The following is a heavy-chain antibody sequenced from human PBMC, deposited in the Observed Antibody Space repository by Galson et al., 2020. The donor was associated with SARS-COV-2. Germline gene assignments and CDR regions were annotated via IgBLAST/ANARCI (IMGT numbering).Heavy chain of an antibody. CDR2: INPNSGGT. D-gene: IGHD6-13*01. V-gene: IGHV1-2*02. CDR3: ARVGSSSQYYFDL. Sequence: ASVKVSCKASGYSFTGQFMHWVRQAPGQGLEWMGWINPNSGGTKYAQKFQGRVTMTRDTSISTAYMELGRLRSDDTAVYYRARVGSSSQYYFDLWGQGTLVTVSS. J-gene: IGHJ4*02. CDR1: GYSFTGQF.